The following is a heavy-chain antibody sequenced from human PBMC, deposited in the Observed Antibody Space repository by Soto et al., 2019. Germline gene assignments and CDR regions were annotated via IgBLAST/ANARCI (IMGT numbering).Heavy chain of an antibody. V-gene: IGHV3-30*03. CDR3: ATPVATIGYYYYYMDV. D-gene: IGHD5-12*01. Sequence: GGSLRLSCAASGFTFSSYGMHLIRQAQGKGLEWVAVISYDGSNKYYADSVKGRFTISRDNSKNTLYLQMNSLRAEDTAVYYCATPVATIGYYYYYMDVWGKGTTVTVSS. CDR2: ISYDGSNK. J-gene: IGHJ6*03. CDR1: GFTFSSYG.